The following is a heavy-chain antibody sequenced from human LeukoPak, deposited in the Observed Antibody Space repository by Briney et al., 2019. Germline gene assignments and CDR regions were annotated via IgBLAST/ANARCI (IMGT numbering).Heavy chain of an antibody. CDR1: GFTFSSYW. Sequence: PGGSLRLSCAASGFTFSSYWMHWVRQAPGKGLVWVSRINNDGSSTSYADSVKGRFTISRDNAKNTLYLQMNSLRAEDTAVYYCARPTKEGSSWYWWFDPWGREPWSPSPQ. J-gene: IGHJ5*02. V-gene: IGHV3-74*01. CDR3: ARPTKEGSSWYWWFDP. CDR2: INNDGSST. D-gene: IGHD6-13*01.